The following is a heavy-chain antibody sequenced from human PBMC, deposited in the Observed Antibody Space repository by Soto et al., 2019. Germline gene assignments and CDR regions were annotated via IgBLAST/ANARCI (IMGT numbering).Heavy chain of an antibody. Sequence: ETLSRTCTVSRDSISSYDWSWIRQPPGKRLEWIGYISYSGSTDYNPSLKSRVTISGDTSKNQFSLKVSSVTAADTAVYYCARGTSWQLPFDYWGQGTLVTVSS. CDR3: ARGTSWQLPFDY. CDR2: ISYSGST. D-gene: IGHD6-13*01. J-gene: IGHJ4*02. V-gene: IGHV4-59*01. CDR1: RDSISSYD.